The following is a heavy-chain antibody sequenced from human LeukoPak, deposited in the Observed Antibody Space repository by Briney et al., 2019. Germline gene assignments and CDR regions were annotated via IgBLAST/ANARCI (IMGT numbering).Heavy chain of an antibody. CDR3: ARENYYDSSVDY. D-gene: IGHD3-22*01. Sequence: GGSPRLSCAASGFTVSSNYMSWVRQAPGKGLEWVSVIYSGGSTYYADSVKGRFTISRDNSKNTLYLQMNSLRAGDTAVYYCARENYYDSSVDYWGQGTLVTVSS. V-gene: IGHV3-53*01. CDR2: IYSGGST. J-gene: IGHJ4*02. CDR1: GFTVSSNY.